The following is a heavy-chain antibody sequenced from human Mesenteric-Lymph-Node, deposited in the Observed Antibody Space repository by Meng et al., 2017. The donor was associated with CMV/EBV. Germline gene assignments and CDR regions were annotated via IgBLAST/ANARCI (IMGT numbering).Heavy chain of an antibody. V-gene: IGHV1-69*04. Sequence: KVDCKASGGNFRSYAIRWVRQAPGQGLEWMGRIIPILGIANYAQKFQGRVTITADKSTSTAYMELSSLRSEDTAVYYCAAVVGAGVYWGQGTLVTVSS. D-gene: IGHD1-26*01. CDR1: GGNFRSYA. CDR2: IIPILGIA. J-gene: IGHJ4*02. CDR3: AAVVGAGVY.